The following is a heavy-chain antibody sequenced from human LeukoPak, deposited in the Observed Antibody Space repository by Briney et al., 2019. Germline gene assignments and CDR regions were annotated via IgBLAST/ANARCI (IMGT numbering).Heavy chain of an antibody. CDR1: GFTVSSNY. J-gene: IGHJ2*01. CDR2: IYSGGST. Sequence: GGSLRLSCAASGFTVSSNYMSWVRQAPGKGLEWVSVIYSGGSTYYADSVKGRFTISRDNAKNILYLEMNSLRAEDTAVYYCTRRRDSSGDWYFDLWGRGTLVTVSS. V-gene: IGHV3-66*04. CDR3: TRRRDSSGDWYFDL. D-gene: IGHD3/OR15-3a*01.